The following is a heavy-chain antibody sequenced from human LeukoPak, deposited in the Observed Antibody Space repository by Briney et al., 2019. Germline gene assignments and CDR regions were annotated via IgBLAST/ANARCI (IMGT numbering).Heavy chain of an antibody. Sequence: GSLRLSCAASGFTFSSYGMHWVRQAPGKGLEWVAVIWYDGSNKHYADSVKGRFTISRDNSKNTLYLQMNSLRAEDTAVYYCARSHIAAEEYFQHWGQGTLVTVSS. D-gene: IGHD6-13*01. CDR3: ARSHIAAEEYFQH. V-gene: IGHV3-33*01. J-gene: IGHJ1*01. CDR1: GFTFSSYG. CDR2: IWYDGSNK.